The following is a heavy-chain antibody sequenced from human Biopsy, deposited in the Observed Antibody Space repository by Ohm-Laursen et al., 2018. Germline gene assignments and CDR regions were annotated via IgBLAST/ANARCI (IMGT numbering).Heavy chain of an antibody. V-gene: IGHV1-69*06. D-gene: IGHD3-9*01. CDR3: ATKLTGYFHH. J-gene: IGHJ1*01. CDR2: NIPILGTG. Sequence: SVKVSCKAPGGTFSNYGVNWVRQAPGQGLEWLGGNIPILGTGNYAQKFQDRVTVAADTSTSTATMELRSLRSDDTAAYYCATKLTGYFHHWGQGTLVSVSS. CDR1: GGTFSNYG.